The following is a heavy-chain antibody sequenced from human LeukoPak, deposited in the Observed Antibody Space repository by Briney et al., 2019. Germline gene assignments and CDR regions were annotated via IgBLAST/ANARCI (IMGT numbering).Heavy chain of an antibody. Sequence: PGGSLRLSCAASGFTFSGSSMNWVRQTPGKGLEWVSSISSSSSYIYYPNSLKGRFTISRDNAKNSLYLQMNSLRAEDTAVYYCAREVVLLWFGELSFFDYRGQGTLVTVSS. V-gene: IGHV3-21*01. J-gene: IGHJ4*02. CDR1: GFTFSGSS. D-gene: IGHD3-10*01. CDR3: AREVVLLWFGELSFFDY. CDR2: ISSSSSYI.